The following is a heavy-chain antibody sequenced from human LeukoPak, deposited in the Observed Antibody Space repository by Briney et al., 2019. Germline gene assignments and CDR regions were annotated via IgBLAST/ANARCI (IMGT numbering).Heavy chain of an antibody. CDR3: ARAVYYYDSSGYYYVGPIDY. CDR1: GFTFSSYW. D-gene: IGHD3-22*01. Sequence: GGSLRLSCAASGFTFSSYWMSWVRQAPGKGLEWVANIKEDGSEKYYVDSVKGRFTISRDNAKNSLYLQMNSLRAEDTAVYYCARAVYYYDSSGYYYVGPIDYWGQGTLVTVSS. CDR2: IKEDGSEK. J-gene: IGHJ4*02. V-gene: IGHV3-7*01.